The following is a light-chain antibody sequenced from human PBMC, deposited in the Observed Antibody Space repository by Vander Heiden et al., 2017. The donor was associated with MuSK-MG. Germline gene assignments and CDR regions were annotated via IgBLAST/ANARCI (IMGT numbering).Light chain of an antibody. Sequence: DIQMTQSPSSLSASVGHRVTITCQASQDISNYLNWYQQKPGKAPKLLIYDASNLETGVPSRFSGSGSGTDFSFTISSLQPEDIATYFCQQDDNLPRTFGQGTMLEIK. CDR3: QQDDNLPRT. V-gene: IGKV1-33*01. CDR2: DAS. CDR1: QDISNY. J-gene: IGKJ2*01.